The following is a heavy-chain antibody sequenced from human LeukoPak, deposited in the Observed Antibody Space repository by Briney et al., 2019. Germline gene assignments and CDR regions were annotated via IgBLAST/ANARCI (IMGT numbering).Heavy chain of an antibody. J-gene: IGHJ3*02. V-gene: IGHV4-59*11. CDR3: ARDLVTVTKGFDI. CDR2: ISYIGST. CDR1: TDSLSSHY. Sequence: SETLSLTCAVSTDSLSSHYWTWIRQPPGKELEWIGYISYIGSTNYNPSLKSRVTISIDTSKNQFSLKLSSVTAADTAVYYCARDLVTVTKGFDIWGQGTMVSVSS. D-gene: IGHD4-17*01.